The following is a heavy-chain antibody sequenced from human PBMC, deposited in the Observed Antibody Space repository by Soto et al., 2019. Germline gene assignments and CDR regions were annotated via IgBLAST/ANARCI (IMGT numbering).Heavy chain of an antibody. J-gene: IGHJ4*02. CDR1: GFTFSTYA. Sequence: EVQLLESGGGLVQPGGSLRLSCAASGFTFSTYAMNWVRQAPGKGLEWVSGISGSGDSTYYADSVKGRFTVSRHNSKNTLYLQMNSLRAEDSAVFYCAKERSSGWSFDYWGQGTLVTVSS. CDR2: ISGSGDST. CDR3: AKERSSGWSFDY. V-gene: IGHV3-23*01. D-gene: IGHD6-19*01.